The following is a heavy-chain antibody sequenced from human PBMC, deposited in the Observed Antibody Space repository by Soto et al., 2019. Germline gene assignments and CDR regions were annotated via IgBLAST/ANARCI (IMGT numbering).Heavy chain of an antibody. CDR3: TRRGRQSANWFDP. V-gene: IGHV1-69*06. D-gene: IGHD3-10*01. CDR2: LIPMSGRP. CDR1: GGTFNSYS. J-gene: IGHJ5*02. Sequence: QVQLVQSGAEVQTPGSSVKVSCKASGGTFNSYSIDWLRQAPGQGFEWMGGLIPMSGRPNYVQRFQGSVTFSAAKATNTDDMELNSLTHEDTAGNYCTRRGRQSANWFDPCGQGTLVTVSS.